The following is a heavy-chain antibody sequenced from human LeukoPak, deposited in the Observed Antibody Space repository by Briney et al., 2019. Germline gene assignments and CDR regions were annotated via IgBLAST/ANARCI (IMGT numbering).Heavy chain of an antibody. Sequence: PGGSPRLSCAASGFTFSSYSMNWVRQAPGKGLEWVSSISSSSTYIYYADSVKGRFTISRDNAKNSLYLQMNSLRAEDTAVYYCARGGQYQLLSVYWGQGTLVTVSS. CDR1: GFTFSSYS. CDR3: ARGGQYQLLSVY. D-gene: IGHD2-2*01. CDR2: ISSSSTYI. J-gene: IGHJ4*02. V-gene: IGHV3-21*01.